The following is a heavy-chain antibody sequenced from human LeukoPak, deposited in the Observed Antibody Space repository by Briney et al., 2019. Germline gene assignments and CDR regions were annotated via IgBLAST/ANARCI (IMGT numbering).Heavy chain of an antibody. CDR2: ISSSSSTI. CDR1: GFTFSSYS. J-gene: IGHJ3*02. CDR3: ARLGEAFDI. D-gene: IGHD3-16*01. Sequence: GALRLSCAASGFTFSSYSVNWVRQAPGKGLEWVSYISSSSSTIYYADSVKGRFTISRDNAKNSLYLQMNSLRAEDTAVYYCARLGEAFDIWGQGTMVTVSS. V-gene: IGHV3-48*04.